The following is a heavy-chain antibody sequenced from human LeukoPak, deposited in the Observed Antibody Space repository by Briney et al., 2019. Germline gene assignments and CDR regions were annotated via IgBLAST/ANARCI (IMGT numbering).Heavy chain of an antibody. V-gene: IGHV1-46*01. Sequence: ASVKVSCKASGYTFTSYYMHWVRQAPGQGREGMGIINPSGGSTSYAQKFQGRVTMTRDTSTSTVYMELSSLRSEDTAVYYCARVPVGATTAPYWYFDLWGRGTLVTVSS. D-gene: IGHD1-26*01. CDR2: INPSGGST. CDR1: GYTFTSYY. J-gene: IGHJ2*01. CDR3: ARVPVGATTAPYWYFDL.